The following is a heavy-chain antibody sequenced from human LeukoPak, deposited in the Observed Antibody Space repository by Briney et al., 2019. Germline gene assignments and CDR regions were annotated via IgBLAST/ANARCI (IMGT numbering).Heavy chain of an antibody. Sequence: ASVKVSCKASGYTFTSYDINWVRQATGQGLEWMGWMNPNSGNTGYAQKLQGRVTMTTDTSTSTAYMELRSLRSDDTAVYYCARDRPKPNYYDSSGYYRDFDYWGQGTLVTVSS. V-gene: IGHV1-8*01. CDR2: MNPNSGNT. D-gene: IGHD3-22*01. CDR1: GYTFTSYD. CDR3: ARDRPKPNYYDSSGYYRDFDY. J-gene: IGHJ4*02.